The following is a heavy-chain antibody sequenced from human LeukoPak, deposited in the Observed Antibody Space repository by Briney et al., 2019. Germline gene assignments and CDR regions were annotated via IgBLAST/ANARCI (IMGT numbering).Heavy chain of an antibody. J-gene: IGHJ4*02. D-gene: IGHD6-13*01. CDR2: IGTSGRTI. V-gene: IGHV3-48*03. Sequence: QPGGSLRLSCAASGFTFSSYAMSWVRQAPGKGLEWVSYIGTSGRTIYYADSVKGRFTISRDNTKDSLFLQMNSLRVEDTAVYYCAKLDGIAGLDYWGQGTLVTVSS. CDR1: GFTFSSYA. CDR3: AKLDGIAGLDY.